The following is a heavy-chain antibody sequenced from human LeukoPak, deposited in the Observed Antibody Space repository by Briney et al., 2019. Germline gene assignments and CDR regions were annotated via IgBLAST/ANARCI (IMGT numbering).Heavy chain of an antibody. Sequence: GGSLRLSCAASGFTFSSNWMTWVRQAPGKGLEWVANIKEDGSEEYYVDSVKGRFTISRDNAKNSVSLQMNSLRADDTAVYFCARDGPTAYFDYWGQGTLVTVSS. CDR2: IKEDGSEE. J-gene: IGHJ4*02. CDR3: ARDGPTAYFDY. V-gene: IGHV3-7*01. D-gene: IGHD5-18*01. CDR1: GFTFSSNW.